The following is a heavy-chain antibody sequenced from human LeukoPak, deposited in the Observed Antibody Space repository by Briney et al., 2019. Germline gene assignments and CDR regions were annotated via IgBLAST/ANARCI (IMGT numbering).Heavy chain of an antibody. V-gene: IGHV4-39*07. Sequence: PSETLSLTCTVSGGSISSSSYYWGWIRQPPGKGLDWIGSIYYSGSTYYNPSLKSRVTISVDTSKNQFSLKVTSATAADTAVYYCARGSWYSSGVWPVFVHWGQRTLITVSS. D-gene: IGHD6-19*01. CDR2: IYYSGST. J-gene: IGHJ4*02. CDR1: GGSISSSSYY. CDR3: ARGSWYSSGVWPVFVH.